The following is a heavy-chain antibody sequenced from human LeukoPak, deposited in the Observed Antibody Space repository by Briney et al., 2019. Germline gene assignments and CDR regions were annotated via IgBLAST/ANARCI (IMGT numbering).Heavy chain of an antibody. D-gene: IGHD4-17*01. CDR2: ISSSRSTI. CDR3: ANLHGDYRDY. J-gene: IGHJ4*02. CDR1: RFTFSSYS. Sequence: PGGSLRLSCAASRFTFSSYSVDWVRQAPGKGLEWVSYISSSRSTIYYADSVKGRFTISRDNAKNSLYLQMNSLRAEDTALYYCANLHGDYRDYWGQGTLVTVSS. V-gene: IGHV3-48*04.